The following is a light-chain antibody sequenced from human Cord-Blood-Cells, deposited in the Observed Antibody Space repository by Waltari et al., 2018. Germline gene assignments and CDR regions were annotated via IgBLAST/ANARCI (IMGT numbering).Light chain of an antibody. CDR3: QHYYSTPYT. J-gene: IGKJ2*01. CDR1: QSVLYSSNNKNY. V-gene: IGKV4-1*01. CDR2: WAS. Sequence: DIVMTQSPDSLAVSLGERATINCKPRQSVLYSSNNKNYLAWYQQKPGQPPKLLIYWASTRESGVPDRFSGSGSGTDFTLTISSLQAEDVAVYYCQHYYSTPYTFGQGTKLEIK.